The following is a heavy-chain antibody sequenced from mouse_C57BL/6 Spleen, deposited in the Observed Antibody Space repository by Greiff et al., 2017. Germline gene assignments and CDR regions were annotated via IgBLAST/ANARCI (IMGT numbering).Heavy chain of an antibody. CDR1: GFNIKDDY. CDR2: IDPENGDT. D-gene: IGHD1-1*01. V-gene: IGHV14-4*01. CDR3: TLYTTNYAMDY. Sequence: VQLQQSGAELVRPGASVKLSCTASGFNIKDDYMHWVKQRPEQGLEWIGWIDPENGDTEYASKFQGKATITADTSSNPAYLQLSSLTSEDTAVYYCTLYTTNYAMDYWGQGTSVTVSS. J-gene: IGHJ4*01.